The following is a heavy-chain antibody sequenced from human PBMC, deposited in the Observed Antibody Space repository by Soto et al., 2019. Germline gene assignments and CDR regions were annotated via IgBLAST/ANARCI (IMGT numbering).Heavy chain of an antibody. J-gene: IGHJ4*02. CDR2: ISGSGDST. CDR1: GFTFSSYA. Sequence: EVQLLESGGGLVQPGGSLRLSCAASGFTFSSYAMRWVRRAPVKGLEWVSAISGSGDSTYYADSVKGRFTISRDNSKNTLYLQMTSLRAEDTAVYYCARRGSGSYCDYWGQGTLVTVSS. V-gene: IGHV3-23*01. CDR3: ARRGSGSYCDY. D-gene: IGHD1-26*01.